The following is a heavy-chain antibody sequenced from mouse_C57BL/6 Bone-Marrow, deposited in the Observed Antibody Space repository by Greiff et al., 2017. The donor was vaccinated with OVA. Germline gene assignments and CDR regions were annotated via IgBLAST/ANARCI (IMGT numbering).Heavy chain of an antibody. CDR3: ARTATTVYYYAMDY. D-gene: IGHD1-1*01. CDR2: IWSGGST. CDR1: GFSLTSYG. V-gene: IGHV2-2*01. J-gene: IGHJ4*01. Sequence: VQGVESGPGLVQPSQSLSITCTVSGFSLTSYGVHWVRQSPGKGLEWLGVIWSGGSTDYNAAFISRLSISKDNSKSQVFFKMNSLQADDTAIYYCARTATTVYYYAMDYWGQGTSVTVSS.